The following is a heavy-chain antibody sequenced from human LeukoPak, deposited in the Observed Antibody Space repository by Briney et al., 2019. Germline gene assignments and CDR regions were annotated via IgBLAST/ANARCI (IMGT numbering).Heavy chain of an antibody. CDR1: GGSISYYY. V-gene: IGHV4-59*08. CDR3: ARHLKTDMVKAHFDY. Sequence: SETLSLTCTVSGGSISYYYWSWIRQPPGKGLEWIGYIYYGGTTNYNPSLKSRVTISVDTSKNQFSLKLSSVTAADTAVYYCARHLKTDMVKAHFDYWGKGTLVTVSS. J-gene: IGHJ4*02. D-gene: IGHD5-18*01. CDR2: IYYGGTT.